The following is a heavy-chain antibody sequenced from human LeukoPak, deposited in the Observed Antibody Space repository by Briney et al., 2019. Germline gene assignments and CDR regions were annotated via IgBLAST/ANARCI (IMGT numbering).Heavy chain of an antibody. CDR1: GFSFSTSGVG. CDR3: ARSPYYDILTGSRGTFDY. D-gene: IGHD3-9*01. Sequence: SGPTLVNPTQTLTLTCTFFGFSFSTSGVGVGWIRQPPGKALEWLAVIYWDEDERYRPSLKSRLTINKDTSKNQVVLTMTNMDPVDTATYYCARSPYYDILTGSRGTFDYWGRGILVTVSS. CDR2: IYWDEDE. J-gene: IGHJ4*02. V-gene: IGHV2-5*02.